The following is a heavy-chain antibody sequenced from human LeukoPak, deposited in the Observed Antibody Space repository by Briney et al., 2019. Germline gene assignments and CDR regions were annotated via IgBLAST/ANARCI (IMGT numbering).Heavy chain of an antibody. CDR1: GFTFSSYA. J-gene: IGHJ4*02. D-gene: IGHD6-6*01. Sequence: GGSLRLSCAASGFTFSSYAMHWARQAPGKGLEWVAVISYDGSNKYYADSVKGRFTISRDNSKNTPYLQMNSLRAEDTAVYYCARDASIAARYYFDYWGQGTLVTVSS. CDR2: ISYDGSNK. V-gene: IGHV3-30*04. CDR3: ARDASIAARYYFDY.